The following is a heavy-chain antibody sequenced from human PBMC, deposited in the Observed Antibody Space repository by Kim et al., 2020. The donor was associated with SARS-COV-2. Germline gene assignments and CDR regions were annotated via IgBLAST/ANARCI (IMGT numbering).Heavy chain of an antibody. V-gene: IGHV1-69*13. Sequence: SVKVSCKASGGTFSSYAISWVRQAPGQGLEWMGGIIPIFGTANYAQKFQGRVTITADESTSTAYMELSSLRSEDTAVYYCAREAPGHDSSGYSYYYYYGMDVWGQGTTVTVSS. CDR2: IIPIFGTA. CDR1: GGTFSSYA. CDR3: AREAPGHDSSGYSYYYYYGMDV. D-gene: IGHD3-22*01. J-gene: IGHJ6*02.